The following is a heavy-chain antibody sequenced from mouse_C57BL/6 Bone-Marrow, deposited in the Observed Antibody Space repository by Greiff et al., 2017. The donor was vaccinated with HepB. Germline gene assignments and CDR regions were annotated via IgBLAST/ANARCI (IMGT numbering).Heavy chain of an antibody. CDR2: INPNNGGT. D-gene: IGHD2-3*01. CDR3: ARYRYDGYYVALWYFDV. J-gene: IGHJ1*03. V-gene: IGHV1-22*01. Sequence: EVQLQQSGPELVKPGASVKMSCKASGYTFTDYNMHWVKQSHGKSLEWIGYINPNNGGTSYNQKFKGKATLTVNKSSSTAYMELRSLTSEDSAVYYCARYRYDGYYVALWYFDVWGTGTTVTVSS. CDR1: GYTFTDYN.